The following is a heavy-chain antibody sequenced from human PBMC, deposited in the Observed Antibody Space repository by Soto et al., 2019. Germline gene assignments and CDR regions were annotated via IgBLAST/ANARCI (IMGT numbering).Heavy chain of an antibody. D-gene: IGHD7-27*01. J-gene: IGHJ6*02. V-gene: IGHV4-34*01. CDR3: ARSDLGLRGYYYYGMDV. CDR1: GGSFSGYY. Sequence: PSETLSLTCAVYGGSFSGYYWSWIRQPPGKGLEWIGEINHSGSTNYNPSLKSRVTISVDTSKNQFSLKLSSVTAADTAVYYCARSDLGLRGYYYYGMDVWGQGTTVTVSS. CDR2: INHSGST.